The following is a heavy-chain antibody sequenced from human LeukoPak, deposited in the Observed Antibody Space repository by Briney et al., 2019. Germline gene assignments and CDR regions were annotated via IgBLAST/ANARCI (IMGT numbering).Heavy chain of an antibody. J-gene: IGHJ4*02. CDR3: ARGLGGVGYFDY. D-gene: IGHD3-16*01. V-gene: IGHV4-59*01. CDR2: VHYSGST. CDR1: GGSISSFY. Sequence: SSETLSLTCTVSGGSISSFYWSWIRQPPGKGLECIGYVHYSGSTNYNPSLKSRVTISVDTSKNQFSLKLSSVTAADTAVYYCARGLGGVGYFDYWGQGTLVTVSS.